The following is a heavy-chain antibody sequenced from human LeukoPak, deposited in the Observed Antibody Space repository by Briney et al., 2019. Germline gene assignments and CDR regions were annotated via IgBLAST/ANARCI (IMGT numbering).Heavy chain of an antibody. CDR1: GGTFSSYA. D-gene: IGHD4-17*01. Sequence: SVKVSCKASGGTFSSYAISWVRQAPGQGLEWMGRIIPILGIANYAQKFQGRVTITADKSTSTAYMELSGLRSEDTAVYYCARGARLRSLYGMDVWGQGTTVTVSS. J-gene: IGHJ6*02. CDR3: ARGARLRSLYGMDV. V-gene: IGHV1-69*04. CDR2: IIPILGIA.